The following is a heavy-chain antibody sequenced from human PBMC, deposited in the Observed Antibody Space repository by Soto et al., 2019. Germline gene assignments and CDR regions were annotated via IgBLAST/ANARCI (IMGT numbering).Heavy chain of an antibody. Sequence: GGSLRLSCAASGFTFSSYAMHWVRQAPGKGLEYVSAISSNGGSTYYANSVKGRFTISRDNSKNTLYLQMGSLRAEDMAVYYCARRPLNWNSPGYYYYYMDVWGKGTTVTVSS. CDR1: GFTFSSYA. D-gene: IGHD1-7*01. V-gene: IGHV3-64*01. CDR3: ARRPLNWNSPGYYYYYMDV. CDR2: ISSNGGST. J-gene: IGHJ6*03.